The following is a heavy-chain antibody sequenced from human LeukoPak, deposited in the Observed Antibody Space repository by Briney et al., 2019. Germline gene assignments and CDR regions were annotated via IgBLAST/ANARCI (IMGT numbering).Heavy chain of an antibody. Sequence: PGGSLRLSCAASGFTFSDYYMSWIRQAPGKGLEWVGRIKSKTDGGTTDYAAPVKGRFTISRDDSKNTLYLQMNSLKTEDTAVYYCTTGYCSSTSCYKSHFDYWGQGTLVTVSS. CDR3: TTGYCSSTSCYKSHFDY. J-gene: IGHJ4*02. CDR1: GFTFSDYY. D-gene: IGHD2-2*02. V-gene: IGHV3-15*01. CDR2: IKSKTDGGTT.